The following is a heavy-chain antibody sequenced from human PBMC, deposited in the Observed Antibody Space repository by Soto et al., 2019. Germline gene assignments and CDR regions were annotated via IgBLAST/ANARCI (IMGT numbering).Heavy chain of an antibody. J-gene: IGHJ6*02. CDR1: GLTFSSSA. CDR3: AAETKSYFYGMDV. Sequence: PGGSLRLSCAASGLTFSSSAMHWVRQAPGKGLEWVALISYDGSNKYYVGSVKGRFTISRDNSKNTLDLQMNSLREEDTAVYYCAAETKSYFYGMDVWGQGTTVTVSS. V-gene: IGHV3-30*03. CDR2: ISYDGSNK.